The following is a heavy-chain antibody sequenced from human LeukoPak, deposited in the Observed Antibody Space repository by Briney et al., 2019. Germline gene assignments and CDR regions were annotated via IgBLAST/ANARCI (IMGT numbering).Heavy chain of an antibody. CDR3: ARVAYYRVTADQITDAFDV. Sequence: TGGSLRLSCAASGFSVSSYYMNWVRQAPGKGLQWVSILHSDGATYYADSVKGRFTISRDNSRSTLYLQMNSLRAEDTAVYFCARVAYYRVTADQITDAFDVWGHGTVVTVSS. V-gene: IGHV3-66*01. CDR2: LHSDGAT. D-gene: IGHD2-21*02. CDR1: GFSVSSYY. J-gene: IGHJ3*01.